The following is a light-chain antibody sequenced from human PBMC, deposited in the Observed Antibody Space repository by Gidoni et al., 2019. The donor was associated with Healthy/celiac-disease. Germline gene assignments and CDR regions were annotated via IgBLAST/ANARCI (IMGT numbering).Light chain of an antibody. CDR2: AAS. CDR1: PSISSY. Sequence: IPITQSPSSLSASVGYRVTLTCPASPSISSYLNWYQQKQGKAPKLLIYAASSLQSGVTSRFSGSGSGTDFTLTIISLQHEDFANYYCQQSYSTQFTFGPGTKVDIK. CDR3: QQSYSTQFT. J-gene: IGKJ3*01. V-gene: IGKV1-39*01.